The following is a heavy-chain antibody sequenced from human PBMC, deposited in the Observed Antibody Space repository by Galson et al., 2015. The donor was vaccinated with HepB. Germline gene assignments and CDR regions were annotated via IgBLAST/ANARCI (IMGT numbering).Heavy chain of an antibody. CDR1: GAFISRSSYY. Sequence: SETLSLTCSVSGAFISRSSYYWGWIRQPPGKGLEWIGSVLSSGGTYYNPSLRSRVSMSVDTSKNQFSMRLFSVTTADTAVYYCVRGQGGYSEYGLNWFDPWGQGILVTVSS. J-gene: IGHJ5*02. V-gene: IGHV4-39*07. CDR2: VLSSGGT. D-gene: IGHD5-12*01. CDR3: VRGQGGYSEYGLNWFDP.